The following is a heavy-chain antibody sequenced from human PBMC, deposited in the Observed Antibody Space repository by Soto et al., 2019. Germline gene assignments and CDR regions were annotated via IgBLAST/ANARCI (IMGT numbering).Heavy chain of an antibody. CDR1: GFTFSIYS. J-gene: IGHJ4*02. CDR3: SRGPVFAAFECSGQSDF. V-gene: IGHV3-21*02. CDR2: IGAAGGNM. Sequence: EVKLVDSGGGLVKPGGSLRLSCAASGFTFSIYSMHWVRQAPGKGLEWVSSIGAAGGNMYYSDSVRGRFTISRDDAQNSLYLQMRSLRVEDTAIYYCSRGPVFAAFECSGQSDFWGQGTLVTVSS. D-gene: IGHD2-15*01.